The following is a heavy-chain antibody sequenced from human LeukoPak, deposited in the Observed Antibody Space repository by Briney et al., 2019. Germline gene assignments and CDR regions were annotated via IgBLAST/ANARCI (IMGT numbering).Heavy chain of an antibody. CDR3: AKDRAGGWFGELFDY. CDR1: GFTFSSYA. D-gene: IGHD3-10*01. J-gene: IGHJ4*02. CDR2: ISSSGGST. Sequence: PGGSLRLSCAASGFTFSSYAMSWVRQAPGKGLEWVSAISSSGGSTYYADSVKGRFTISRDNSKNTLYLQMNSLRAEDTAVYYCAKDRAGGWFGELFDYWGQGTLVTVSS. V-gene: IGHV3-23*01.